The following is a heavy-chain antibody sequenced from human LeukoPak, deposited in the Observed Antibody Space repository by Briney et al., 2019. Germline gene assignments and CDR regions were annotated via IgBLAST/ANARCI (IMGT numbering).Heavy chain of an antibody. V-gene: IGHV4-61*08. Sequence: DPSETLSLTCTVSGGSISSGGYYWSWIRQHPGKGLEWIGYIYYSGSTYYNPSLESRVTLSVDTSKNQFSLKLSSVTAADTAVYYCTRGTGYYYYWGQGTLVTVSS. CDR1: GGSISSGGYY. CDR2: IYYSGST. D-gene: IGHD3-22*01. J-gene: IGHJ4*02. CDR3: TRGTGYYYY.